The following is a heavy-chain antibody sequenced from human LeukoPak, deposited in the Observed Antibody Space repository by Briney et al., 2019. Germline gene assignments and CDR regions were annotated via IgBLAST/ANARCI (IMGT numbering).Heavy chain of an antibody. D-gene: IGHD6-19*01. J-gene: IGHJ4*02. V-gene: IGHV3-21*01. CDR1: GFTFSDYS. CDR2: IGSVTTYT. Sequence: GASLRLSCAASGFTFSDYSMNWVRQAPGKGLEWVSYIGSVTTYTHYADSVKGRFTISRDNAKNSLYLQMNSLRAEDTAVYYCARAIAVAGPYYFDYWGQGTLVTVSS. CDR3: ARAIAVAGPYYFDY.